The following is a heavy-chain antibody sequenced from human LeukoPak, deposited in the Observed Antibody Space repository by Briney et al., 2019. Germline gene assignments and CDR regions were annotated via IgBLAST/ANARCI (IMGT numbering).Heavy chain of an antibody. D-gene: IGHD3-10*01. Sequence: KASETLSLTCTVSGGSISSGSYYWSWIRQPAGKGLEWIGRIYTSGSTNYNPSLKSRVTISVDTSKNQFSLKLSSVTAADTAVYYCARGIGGWFGELFSYYGMDVWGQETTVTVSS. CDR2: IYTSGST. CDR3: ARGIGGWFGELFSYYGMDV. V-gene: IGHV4-61*02. CDR1: GGSISSGSYY. J-gene: IGHJ6*02.